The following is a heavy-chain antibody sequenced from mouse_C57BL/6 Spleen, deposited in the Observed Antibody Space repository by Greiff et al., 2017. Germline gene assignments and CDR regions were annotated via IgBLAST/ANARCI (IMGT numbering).Heavy chain of an antibody. CDR1: GYTFTSYW. D-gene: IGHD2-4*01. J-gene: IGHJ2*01. Sequence: QVHVKQPGAELVKPGASVKLSCKASGYTFTSYWMHWVKQRPGRGLEWIGRIDPNSGGTKYNEKFKSKATLTVDKPSSTAYMQLSSLTSEDSAVYYCARLNYDYDDEGYYFDYWGQGTTLTVSS. V-gene: IGHV1-72*01. CDR3: ARLNYDYDDEGYYFDY. CDR2: IDPNSGGT.